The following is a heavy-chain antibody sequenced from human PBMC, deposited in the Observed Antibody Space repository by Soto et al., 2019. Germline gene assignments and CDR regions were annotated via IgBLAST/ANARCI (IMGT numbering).Heavy chain of an antibody. J-gene: IGHJ3*02. Sequence: GGSLRLSCAASGFTFSSYWMSWVRQAPGKGLEWVANIKQDGSEKYYVDSVKGRFTISRDNAKNSLYLQMNRLRAEDTAVYYCARRRTVLNDAFDIWGQGTMVTVSS. CDR1: GFTFSSYW. CDR2: IKQDGSEK. V-gene: IGHV3-7*05. CDR3: ARRRTVLNDAFDI. D-gene: IGHD4-4*01.